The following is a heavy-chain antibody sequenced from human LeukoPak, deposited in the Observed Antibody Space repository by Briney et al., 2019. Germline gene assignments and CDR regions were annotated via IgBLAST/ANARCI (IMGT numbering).Heavy chain of an antibody. V-gene: IGHV4-59*01. CDR3: ARRRCSSTACWFDP. CDR1: GGSISSYD. Sequence: PSETLSLTCTVSGGSISSYDWGWIRQPPGKGLEWIGYIYNSGSTNYNPSLKSRVTIPVDTSKNQFSLKVSSATAADTAVYYCARRRCSSTACWFDPWGQGTLVTVSS. D-gene: IGHD2-2*01. J-gene: IGHJ5*02. CDR2: IYNSGST.